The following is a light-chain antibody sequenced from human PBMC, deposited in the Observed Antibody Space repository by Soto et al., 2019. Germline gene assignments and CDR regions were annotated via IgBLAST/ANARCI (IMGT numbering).Light chain of an antibody. CDR3: QQSYSTPQT. V-gene: IGKV1-12*01. CDR2: SAS. Sequence: DIQMTQSPSSVSASVGDRVTITCRASQGISSWLVWYQQKPGKAPKLLIYSASSLHIGVPSRFSGSGSGTDFTLTISSLQPEDFATYYCQQSYSTPQTFGQGTKVDIK. J-gene: IGKJ1*01. CDR1: QGISSW.